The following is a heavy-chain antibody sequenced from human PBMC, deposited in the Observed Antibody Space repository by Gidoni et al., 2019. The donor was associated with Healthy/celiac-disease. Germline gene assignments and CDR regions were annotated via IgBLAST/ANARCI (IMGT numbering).Heavy chain of an antibody. J-gene: IGHJ3*02. V-gene: IGHV4-39*01. D-gene: IGHD6-13*01. CDR2: IYYSGST. CDR1: GGSISSSSYY. CDR3: ARRIAAARPIGAFDI. Sequence: QLQLQESGPGLVKPSETLSLTCTVSGGSISSSSYYWGWIRQPPGKGPEWIGSIYYSGSTYYNPSLKSRVTISVDTSKNQFSLKLSSVTAADTAVYYCARRIAAARPIGAFDIWGQGTMVTVSS.